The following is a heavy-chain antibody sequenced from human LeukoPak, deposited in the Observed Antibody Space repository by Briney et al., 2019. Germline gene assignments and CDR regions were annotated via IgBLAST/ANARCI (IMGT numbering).Heavy chain of an antibody. CDR1: GGSISSGDYY. D-gene: IGHD3-10*01. CDR2: IYYSGSI. Sequence: SETLSLTCTVSGGSISSGDYYWSWIRQPPGKGLEWFGYIYYSGSIYYNPSLKSRVTISVDTSKNQFSLKLSSVTAADTAVYYCARERGRYGSGSYSVDYWGQGTLVTVSS. CDR3: ARERGRYGSGSYSVDY. V-gene: IGHV4-30-4*08. J-gene: IGHJ4*02.